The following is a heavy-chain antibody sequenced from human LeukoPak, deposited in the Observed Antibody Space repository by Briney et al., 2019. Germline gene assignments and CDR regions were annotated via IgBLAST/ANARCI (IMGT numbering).Heavy chain of an antibody. V-gene: IGHV3-23*01. J-gene: IGHJ4*01. D-gene: IGHD3-9*01. Sequence: GESLRLSCAVSGFIFSNYAMSWVRQAPGKGLEWVSAIDGRDGGTYYADSVKGRFTVSRDDPKNTLYPQMNTLRVEDTAVYYCAKLGDYDILTGYYDSDYWGHGTLVTVSS. CDR1: GFIFSNYA. CDR3: AKLGDYDILTGYYDSDY. CDR2: IDGRDGGT.